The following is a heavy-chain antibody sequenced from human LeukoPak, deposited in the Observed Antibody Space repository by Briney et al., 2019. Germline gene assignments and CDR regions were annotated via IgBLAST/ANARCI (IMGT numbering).Heavy chain of an antibody. CDR1: GASISNYY. D-gene: IGHD4-23*01. CDR2: ILHSGST. Sequence: PSETLSLTCTVSGASISNYYWNWIRQPPGKGLEWIGSILHSGSTNYNPSLKSRVSISVDTSKNQFSLKLRSVTAADTAVYYCAGDTVGFDSWGQGTLVTVPS. J-gene: IGHJ4*02. CDR3: AGDTVGFDS. V-gene: IGHV4-59*01.